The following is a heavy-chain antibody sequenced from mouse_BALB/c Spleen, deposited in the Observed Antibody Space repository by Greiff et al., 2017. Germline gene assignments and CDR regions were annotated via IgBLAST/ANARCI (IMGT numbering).Heavy chain of an antibody. D-gene: IGHD2-4*01. CDR2: IWAGGST. J-gene: IGHJ3*01. V-gene: IGHV2-9*02. CDR1: GFSLTSYG. Sequence: VQLQQSGPGLVAPSQSLSITCTVSGFSLTSYGVHWVRQPPGKGLEWLGVIWAGGSTNYNSALMSRLSISKDNSKSQVFLIMNSLQTDDTAMYYCARDPGYDYDAFAYWGQGTLVTVSA. CDR3: ARDPGYDYDAFAY.